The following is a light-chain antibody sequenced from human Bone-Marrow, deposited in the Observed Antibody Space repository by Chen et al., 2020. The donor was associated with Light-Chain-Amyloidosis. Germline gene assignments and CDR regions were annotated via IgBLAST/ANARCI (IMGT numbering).Light chain of an antibody. J-gene: IGKJ2*01. Sequence: DVVMTQSPLSLPVTLGQPASISCRSSQGLVHRDGNTYLIWFQQRPGQSPRRLIYEVSKRDSGVPDRVSGSGSGTDFTLKISRVEAEDVGRYYCMQGTHWPPYTFGQGTKLEIK. CDR3: MQGTHWPPYT. CDR1: QGLVHRDGNTY. CDR2: EVS. V-gene: IGKV2-30*02.